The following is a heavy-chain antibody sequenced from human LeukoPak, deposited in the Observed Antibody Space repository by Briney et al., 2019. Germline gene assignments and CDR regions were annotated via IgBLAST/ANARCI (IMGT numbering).Heavy chain of an antibody. V-gene: IGHV1-69*05. D-gene: IGHD3-16*01. Sequence: SVKVSCKASGGTFSSYAISWVRQAPGQGLEWMGGIIPIFGTANYAQKFQGRVTMTRDTSTSTVYMELSSLRSEDTAVYYCARALGNLRLPFDYWGQGTLVTVSS. CDR2: IIPIFGTA. CDR1: GGTFSSYA. J-gene: IGHJ4*02. CDR3: ARALGNLRLPFDY.